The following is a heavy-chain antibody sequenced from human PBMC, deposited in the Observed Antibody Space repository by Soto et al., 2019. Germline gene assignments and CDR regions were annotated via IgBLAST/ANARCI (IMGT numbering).Heavy chain of an antibody. CDR2: ISGSGGST. J-gene: IGHJ5*02. Sequence: PGGSLRLSCAASGFTFSSYAMSWVRQAPGKGLEWVSAISGSGGSTYYADSVKGRFTISRDNSKNTLYLQMNSLRAEDTAVYYCAKDQYCSGGSCYSGSWFDPWGQGTLVTVSS. D-gene: IGHD2-15*01. CDR1: GFTFSSYA. V-gene: IGHV3-23*01. CDR3: AKDQYCSGGSCYSGSWFDP.